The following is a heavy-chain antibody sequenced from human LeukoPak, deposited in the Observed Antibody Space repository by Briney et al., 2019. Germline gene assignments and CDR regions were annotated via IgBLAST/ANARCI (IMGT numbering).Heavy chain of an antibody. CDR3: ASPSDYYDSSGYYDDAFDI. D-gene: IGHD3-22*01. CDR1: AYTFTSYW. CDR2: IYPGDSDT. V-gene: IGHV5-51*03. J-gene: IGHJ3*02. Sequence: KPGESLKISCKGSAYTFTSYWIGWVRQMPGKGLEWMGIIYPGDSDTRYSPSFQGQVTISADKSISTAYLQWSSLKASDTAMYYCASPSDYYDSSGYYDDAFDIWGQGTMVTVSS.